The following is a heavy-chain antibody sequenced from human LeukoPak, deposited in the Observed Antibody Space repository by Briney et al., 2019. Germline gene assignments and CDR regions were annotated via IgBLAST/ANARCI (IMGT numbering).Heavy chain of an antibody. V-gene: IGHV1-18*01. CDR3: ASHIAARAHFDY. D-gene: IGHD6-6*01. CDR1: GYTFTSYG. Sequence: ASVKVSCKASGYTFTSYGISWVRQAPGQGLEWMGWISAYYGNTNYAQKLQGRVTMTTDTSTSTAYMELRSLRSDDTAVYYCASHIAARAHFDYWGQGTLVTVSS. J-gene: IGHJ4*02. CDR2: ISAYYGNT.